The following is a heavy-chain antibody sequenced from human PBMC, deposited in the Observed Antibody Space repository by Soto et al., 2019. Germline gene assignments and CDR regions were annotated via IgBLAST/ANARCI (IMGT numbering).Heavy chain of an antibody. Sequence: SETLSLTCTVSGGSISSYYWSWIRQPPGKGLEWIGYIYYSGSTNYNPSLKSRVTISVDTSKNQFSLRLSSVTAADTAVYYCARDKIRSGLDYWGQGTLVTVSS. CDR1: GGSISSYY. CDR2: IYYSGST. D-gene: IGHD6-19*01. CDR3: ARDKIRSGLDY. V-gene: IGHV4-59*01. J-gene: IGHJ4*02.